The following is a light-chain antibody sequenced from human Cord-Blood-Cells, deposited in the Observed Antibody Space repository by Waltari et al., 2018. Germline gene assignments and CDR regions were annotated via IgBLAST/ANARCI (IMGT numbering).Light chain of an antibody. CDR1: KLGDKY. CDR3: QAWDSSTHVV. CDR2: QDS. J-gene: IGLJ2*01. V-gene: IGLV3-1*01. Sequence: SYELTQPPSVSVSPGQTASIHCSGAKLGDKYACWYQQKPGQSPVLVIYQDSKRPSGIPERFSGSNSGNTATLTISGTQAMDEADYYCQAWDSSTHVVFGGGTKLTVL.